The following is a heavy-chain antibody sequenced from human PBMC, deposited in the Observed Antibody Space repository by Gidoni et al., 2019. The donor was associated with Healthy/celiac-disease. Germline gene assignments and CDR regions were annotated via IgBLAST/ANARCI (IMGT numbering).Heavy chain of an antibody. CDR1: GFPFSSYS. CDR2: LSSSSSTI. V-gene: IGHV3-48*02. Sequence: EVQLVESGGGLVQPGWSLRLSGSASGFPFSSYSMNWVRQAPGKGLEWVSYLSSSSSTIYYADSVKGRFTISRDNANNSLYLQMNSLRDEDTAVYYCASGYDPGSAFDIWGQGTMVTVSS. J-gene: IGHJ3*02. D-gene: IGHD3-10*01. CDR3: ASGYDPGSAFDI.